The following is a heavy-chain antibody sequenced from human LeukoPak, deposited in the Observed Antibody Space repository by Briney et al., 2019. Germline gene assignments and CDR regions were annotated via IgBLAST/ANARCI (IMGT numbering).Heavy chain of an antibody. D-gene: IGHD1-14*01. CDR1: GFTFSSYA. V-gene: IGHV3-30*04. CDR2: ISYDGSNK. CDR3: ARENHLRFDY. Sequence: PGGSLRLSCAASGFTFSSYAMHWVRQAPGKGLEWVAVISYDGSNKNYADSVEGRFNISRDNSKNTLYLQMNSLRAEDTAMFYCARENHLRFDYWGQGTLVTVSS. J-gene: IGHJ4*02.